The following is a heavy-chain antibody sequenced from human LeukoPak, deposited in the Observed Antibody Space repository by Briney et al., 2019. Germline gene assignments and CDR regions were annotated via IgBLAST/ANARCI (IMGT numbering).Heavy chain of an antibody. D-gene: IGHD4-23*01. CDR1: GYSISSGYY. J-gene: IGHJ4*02. Sequence: SETLSLTCTVSGYSISSGYYWGWIRQPPGKGLEWIGSIYHSGSTYYNPSLKSRVTISVDTSKNQFSLKLSSVTAADTAVYYCARAQVTFDYWGQGTLVTVSS. CDR3: ARAQVTFDY. CDR2: IYHSGST. V-gene: IGHV4-38-2*02.